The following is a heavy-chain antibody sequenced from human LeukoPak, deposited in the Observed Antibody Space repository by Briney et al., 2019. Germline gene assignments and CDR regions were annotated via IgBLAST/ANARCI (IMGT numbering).Heavy chain of an antibody. Sequence: ASVKVSCKASGYTFTSYDINWVRQATGQGLEWMGWMNPNSGNTGYAQKFQGRVTMTRNTSISTAYTELSSLRSEDTAVYYCARGRITIFGVVQDYWGQGTLVTVSS. CDR2: MNPNSGNT. CDR1: GYTFTSYD. J-gene: IGHJ4*02. D-gene: IGHD3-3*01. CDR3: ARGRITIFGVVQDY. V-gene: IGHV1-8*01.